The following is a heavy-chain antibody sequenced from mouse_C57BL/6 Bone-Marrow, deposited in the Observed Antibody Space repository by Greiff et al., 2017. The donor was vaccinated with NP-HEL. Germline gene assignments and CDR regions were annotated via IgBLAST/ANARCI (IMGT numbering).Heavy chain of an antibody. Sequence: EVQRVESGGDLVKPGGSLKLSCAASGFTFSSYGMSWVRQTPDKRLEWVATISSGGSYTYYPDSVKGRFTISRDNAKNTLSLQMSSMKSEDTAMYYCARHRATVVAPWFDVCGTGTTVTVSS. J-gene: IGHJ1*03. D-gene: IGHD1-1*01. V-gene: IGHV5-6*01. CDR3: ARHRATVVAPWFDV. CDR1: GFTFSSYG. CDR2: ISSGGSYT.